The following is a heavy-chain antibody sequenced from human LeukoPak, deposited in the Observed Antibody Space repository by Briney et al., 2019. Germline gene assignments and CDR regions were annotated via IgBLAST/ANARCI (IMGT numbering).Heavy chain of an antibody. CDR3: ASFPTVTTYAGY. Sequence: VASVKVSCKASGYTFPSYFMHWVRQAPGQGLEWMGIINPSGGSTSYAQKFQGRVTMTRDTSTSTVYMELSSLRSEDTAVYYCASFPTVTTYAGYWGQGTLVTVSS. J-gene: IGHJ4*02. V-gene: IGHV1-46*01. CDR1: GYTFPSYF. D-gene: IGHD4-17*01. CDR2: INPSGGST.